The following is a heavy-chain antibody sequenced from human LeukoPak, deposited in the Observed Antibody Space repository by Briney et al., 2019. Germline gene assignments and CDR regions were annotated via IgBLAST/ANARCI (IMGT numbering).Heavy chain of an antibody. CDR2: IYPGDSDT. J-gene: IGHJ4*02. D-gene: IGHD3-10*01. CDR3: ARTYYYGSGSYSRFSFDY. CDR1: GYSFTSYW. V-gene: IGHV5-51*01. Sequence: GESLKISCKGSGYSFTSYWIGWVRQMPGKGLEWMGIIYPGDSDTRYSPSFQGQVTISADKSISTAYLQWSSLKASGTAMYYCARTYYYGSGSYSRFSFDYWGQGTLVTVSS.